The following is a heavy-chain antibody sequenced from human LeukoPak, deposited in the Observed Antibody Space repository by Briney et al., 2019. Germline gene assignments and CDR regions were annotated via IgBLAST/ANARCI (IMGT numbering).Heavy chain of an antibody. CDR1: GYTFTGYY. Sequence: ASVKVSCKASGYTFTGYYMHWVRQAPGQGLEWMGRINPNSGGTNYAQKFQGRVTMTRNTSISTAYMELSSLRSEDTAVYYCARDVEMATTPWGQGTLVTVSS. CDR2: INPNSGGT. D-gene: IGHD5-24*01. CDR3: ARDVEMATTP. J-gene: IGHJ4*02. V-gene: IGHV1-2*06.